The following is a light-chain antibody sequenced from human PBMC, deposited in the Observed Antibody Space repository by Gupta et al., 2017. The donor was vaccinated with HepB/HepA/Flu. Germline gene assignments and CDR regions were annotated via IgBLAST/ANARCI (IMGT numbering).Light chain of an antibody. J-gene: IGLJ2*01. CDR1: AFPKKY. Sequence: SYSLTPPLSVSVSLGQVARITCSGAAFPKKYAYWYQQKPGQFPVLVIYKDSERPSGIPERLSGSSSATIGTLTISGVQAEDEADYYCLAADSSGTDPVVFGGGTKLTVL. CDR3: LAADSSGTDPVV. V-gene: IGLV3-16*01. CDR2: KDS.